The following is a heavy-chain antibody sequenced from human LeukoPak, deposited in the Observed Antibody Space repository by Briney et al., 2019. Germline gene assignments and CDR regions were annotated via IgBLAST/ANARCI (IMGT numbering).Heavy chain of an antibody. CDR1: GGSISSYY. D-gene: IGHD6-13*01. CDR3: ARHRIAAAGTARDGYYFDY. Sequence: PSETLSLTCTVSGGSISSYYWSWIRQPPGKGLEWIGYIYYSGSTNYNPSLKSRVTISVDTSKNQFSLKLSSVTAADTAVYYCARHRIAAAGTARDGYYFDYWGQGTLVTVSS. J-gene: IGHJ4*02. V-gene: IGHV4-59*08. CDR2: IYYSGST.